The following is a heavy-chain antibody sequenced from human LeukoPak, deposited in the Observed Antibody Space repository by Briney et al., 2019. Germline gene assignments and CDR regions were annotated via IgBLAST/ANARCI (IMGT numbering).Heavy chain of an antibody. D-gene: IGHD3-3*01. CDR3: AREYYDFWSGYFPYYYYYYMDV. CDR1: GHTFTGYY. CDR2: INPNIGGT. V-gene: IGHV1-2*04. Sequence: VSVKASCKASGHTFTGYYMHWVRQAPGQGLEWMGSINPNIGGTNYAQKCQGWVTMTRDTSISTAYMELSRLRSDDTAVYYCAREYYDFWSGYFPYYYYYYMDVWGEGTTVTVS. J-gene: IGHJ6*03.